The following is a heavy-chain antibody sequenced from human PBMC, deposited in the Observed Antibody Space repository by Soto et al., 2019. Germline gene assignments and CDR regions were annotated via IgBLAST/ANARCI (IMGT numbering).Heavy chain of an antibody. D-gene: IGHD3-22*01. CDR3: VRDYDSSGFYSGH. V-gene: IGHV3-74*03. CDR2: IDSDGRST. CDR1: GFTFSSYW. J-gene: IGHJ4*02. Sequence: SGGSLRLSCAASGFTFSSYWMHWVRQSPGKGLVWVSQIDSDGRSTTYADTVKGRFTVSRDNAKNKLFLQMNSLGAEDTAVYYCVRDYDSSGFYSGHWGQGTLVTVSS.